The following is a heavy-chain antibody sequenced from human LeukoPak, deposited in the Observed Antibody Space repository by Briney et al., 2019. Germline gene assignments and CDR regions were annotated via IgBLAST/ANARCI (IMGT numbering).Heavy chain of an antibody. Sequence: SVKVSCKASGGTFSSYAISWVRQAPGQGLEWMGRIIPIFGTANYAQKFQGRVTITTDESTSTTYMELSSLRSEDTAVYYCARENTVTPYYFDYWGQGTLVTVSS. V-gene: IGHV1-69*05. D-gene: IGHD4-17*01. J-gene: IGHJ4*02. CDR3: ARENTVTPYYFDY. CDR1: GGTFSSYA. CDR2: IIPIFGTA.